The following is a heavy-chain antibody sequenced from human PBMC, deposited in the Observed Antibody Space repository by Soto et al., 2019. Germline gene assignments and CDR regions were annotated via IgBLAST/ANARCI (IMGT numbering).Heavy chain of an antibody. V-gene: IGHV3-23*01. J-gene: IGHJ1*01. CDR3: AKPAVYTTQMEH. D-gene: IGHD1-1*01. Sequence: EVQLLESGGTLGQPGGSLRLSCAASGFTFSNFAMNWVRQAPGKGLEWVSNIGGSGTKAYYADSVQGRFVVSRDNSKNTLYLQINSLRAEDTAVYYCAKPAVYTTQMEHWGQGTLVTVSS. CDR2: IGGSGTKA. CDR1: GFTFSNFA.